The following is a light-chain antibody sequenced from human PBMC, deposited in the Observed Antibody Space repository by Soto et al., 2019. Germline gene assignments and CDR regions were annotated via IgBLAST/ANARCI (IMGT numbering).Light chain of an antibody. Sequence: QTVVMQPPSVSGAPGQRVTISCTGSSSNIGAGYDVHWYQQLPGTAPKLLIYGNSNRPSGVPDRFSGSKSGTSASLAITGLQAEDEADYYCQSYDSSLSRVFGGGTQLTVL. CDR3: QSYDSSLSRV. J-gene: IGLJ2*01. V-gene: IGLV1-40*01. CDR2: GNS. CDR1: SSNIGAGYD.